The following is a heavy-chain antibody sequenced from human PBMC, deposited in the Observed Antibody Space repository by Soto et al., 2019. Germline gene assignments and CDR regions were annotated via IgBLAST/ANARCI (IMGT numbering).Heavy chain of an antibody. CDR1: GGSFSGYY. V-gene: IGHV4-34*01. Sequence: SETLSLTCAVYGGSFSGYYWSWIRQPPGKGLEWIGEINHSGSTNYNPSLKSRVTISVDTSKNQFSLKLSSVTAADTAVYYCARGPYSTLFDYWGQGTLVTVSS. CDR2: INHSGST. D-gene: IGHD6-13*01. CDR3: ARGPYSTLFDY. J-gene: IGHJ4*02.